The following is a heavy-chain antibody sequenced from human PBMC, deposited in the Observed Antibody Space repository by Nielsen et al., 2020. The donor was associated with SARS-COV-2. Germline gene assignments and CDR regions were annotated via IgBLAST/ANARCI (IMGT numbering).Heavy chain of an antibody. J-gene: IGHJ4*02. CDR2: IWFDGGNE. CDR3: ARRDSSGYLYYIDY. V-gene: IGHV3-33*08. CDR1: GFILSEYA. Sequence: GGSLRLSCAASGFILSEYAMDWVRQAPGKGLEWVANIWFDGGNEYYAESVKGRFTISRDKSKNTLYLEMNSLRAEDAAMYYCARRDSSGYLYYIDYWGQGTLVTVSS. D-gene: IGHD3-22*01.